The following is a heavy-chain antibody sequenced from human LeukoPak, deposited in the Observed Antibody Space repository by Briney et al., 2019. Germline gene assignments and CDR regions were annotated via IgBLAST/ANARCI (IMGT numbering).Heavy chain of an antibody. J-gene: IGHJ5*02. CDR2: VNPNSGGT. CDR1: GYTFTGYY. CDR3: ARDGRGSGWYNWFDP. D-gene: IGHD6-19*01. V-gene: IGHV1-2*02. Sequence: ASVKVSCKASGYTFTGYYMHWVRQAPGQGLEWMGWVNPNSGGTNYAQKFQGRVTMTRDTSISTAYMELSRLRSDDTAVYYCARDGRGSGWYNWFDPWGQGTLVTVSS.